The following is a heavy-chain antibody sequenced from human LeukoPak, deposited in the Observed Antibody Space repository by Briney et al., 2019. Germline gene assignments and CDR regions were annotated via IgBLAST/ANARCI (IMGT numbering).Heavy chain of an antibody. CDR1: GYTFTNYA. D-gene: IGHD1-14*01. CDR2: ISTYNGYT. CDR3: ARAHNAKFDY. V-gene: IGHV1-18*01. Sequence: VASVKVSCKTSGYTFTNYAISWVRQAPEQGLEWMGWISTYNGYTNYPQKLQARVTMTTDTSTGTAYVELTSLRSDDTAVYFCARAHNAKFDYWGQGTLVTVSS. J-gene: IGHJ4*02.